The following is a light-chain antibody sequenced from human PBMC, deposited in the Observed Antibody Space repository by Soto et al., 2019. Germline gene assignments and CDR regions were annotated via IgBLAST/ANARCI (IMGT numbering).Light chain of an antibody. V-gene: IGKV3D-15*01. CDR1: QSVGSN. J-gene: IGKJ1*01. CDR3: QQYNEWPCT. Sequence: EIVMTQSPATLSVSPGERATLSCRASQSVGSNLAWYEQKPGQGPSLLIYGASTRATGIPARFSGSGSGREFTLTISGLQSEDFAVYYCQQYNEWPCTFGQGTKVEIK. CDR2: GAS.